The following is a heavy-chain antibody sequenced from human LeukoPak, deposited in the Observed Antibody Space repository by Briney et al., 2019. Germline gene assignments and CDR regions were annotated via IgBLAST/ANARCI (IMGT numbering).Heavy chain of an antibody. CDR2: IYPGDSDT. CDR3: ARGDHCSGGSCYSPWFDP. J-gene: IGHJ5*02. CDR1: GYSFTSYW. Sequence: GESLKISCKGSGYSFTSYWIGWVRQMPRKGLEWMGIIYPGDSDTRYSPSFQGQVTISADKSISTAYLQWSSLKASDTAMYYCARGDHCSGGSCYSPWFDPWGQGTLVTVSS. D-gene: IGHD2-15*01. V-gene: IGHV5-51*01.